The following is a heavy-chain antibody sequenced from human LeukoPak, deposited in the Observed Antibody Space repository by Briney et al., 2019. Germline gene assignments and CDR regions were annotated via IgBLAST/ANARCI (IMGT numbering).Heavy chain of an antibody. V-gene: IGHV4-34*01. CDR2: INHSGST. Sequence: TSETLSLTCAVHGGSFSGYYWSWIRQPPGKGLEWIGEINHSGSTNYNPSPKSRVTIPVATSKNQSSRNLSSVTAADTAVYYFARRAGLRYFDWLLSTYPFDYWGQGTLVTVSS. J-gene: IGHJ4*02. D-gene: IGHD3-9*01. CDR1: GGSFSGYY. CDR3: ARRAGLRYFDWLLSTYPFDY.